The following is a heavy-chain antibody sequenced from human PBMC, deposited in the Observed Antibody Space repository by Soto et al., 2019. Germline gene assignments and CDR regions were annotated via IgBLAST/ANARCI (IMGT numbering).Heavy chain of an antibody. CDR1: GGTFSRYA. CDR3: ARVSTGRPMVRGQGGMDV. V-gene: IGHV1-69*01. CDR2: IIPIFGTA. Sequence: QVQLVQSGAEVKKPGSSVKVSCKASGGTFSRYAISWVRQAPGQGLEWMGGIIPIFGTANYAQKFQGRVTITADESTSTAYMELSSLRSEDTAVYYCARVSTGRPMVRGQGGMDVWGQGTTVTVSS. D-gene: IGHD3-10*01. J-gene: IGHJ6*02.